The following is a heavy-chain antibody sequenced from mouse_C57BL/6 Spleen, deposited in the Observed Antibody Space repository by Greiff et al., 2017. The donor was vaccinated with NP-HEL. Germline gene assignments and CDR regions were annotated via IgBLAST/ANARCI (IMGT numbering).Heavy chain of an antibody. V-gene: IGHV1-63*01. CDR1: GYTFTNYW. CDR2: IYPGGGYT. D-gene: IGHD2-1*01. J-gene: IGHJ4*01. CDR3: ARKNGNYAMDY. Sequence: QVQLQQSGAELVRPGTSVKMSCKASGYTFTNYWIGWAKQRPGHGLEWIGDIYPGGGYTNYNEQFKGKATLTADKSSSTAYMQFSSLTSEDSAIYYCARKNGNYAMDYWGQGTSVTVSS.